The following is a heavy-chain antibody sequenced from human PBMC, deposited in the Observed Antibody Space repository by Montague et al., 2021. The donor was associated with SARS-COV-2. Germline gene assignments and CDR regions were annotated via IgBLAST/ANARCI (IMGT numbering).Heavy chain of an antibody. J-gene: IGHJ6*03. V-gene: IGHV4-34*01. Sequence: SETLSLTCAVHGTSFSGYYWKWIRQPPGKGLEWIGEINHGGSTKYSPSLKSRLTISADTSKNQFSLKPTSVAAADTAVYYCARLRDGVVPSPILGVGPYYSYYYMDVWGRGTTVTVSS. CDR3: ARLRDGVVPSPILGVGPYYSYYYMDV. CDR1: GTSFSGYY. D-gene: IGHD3-10*01. CDR2: INHGGST.